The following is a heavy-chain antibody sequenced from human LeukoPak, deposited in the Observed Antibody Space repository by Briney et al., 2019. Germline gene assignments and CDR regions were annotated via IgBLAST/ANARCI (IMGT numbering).Heavy chain of an antibody. J-gene: IGHJ4*02. CDR1: GGSISSYY. CDR2: IYYSGST. Sequence: SETLSLTCTVSGGSISSYYWSWIRQPPGKGLEWIGYIYYSGSTNYNPSLKSRVTISVDTSKNLFSLKLSSVTAADTAVYYCARHGPTVTTFDYWGQGTLVTVSS. D-gene: IGHD4-17*01. CDR3: ARHGPTVTTFDY. V-gene: IGHV4-59*08.